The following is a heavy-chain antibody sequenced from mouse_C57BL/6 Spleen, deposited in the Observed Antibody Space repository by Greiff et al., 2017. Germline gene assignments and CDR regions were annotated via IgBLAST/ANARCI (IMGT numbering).Heavy chain of an antibody. CDR2: IYPRDGST. CDR3: ARGWDEGGYAMDD. Sequence: QVQLKQSGPELVKPGASVKLSCKASGYTFTSYDINWVKQRPGQGLEWIGWIYPRDGSTKYNEKFKGKATVTVDTSSSTAYMELHSLTSEDSAVYFCARGWDEGGYAMDDWGQGTSVTVSS. V-gene: IGHV1-85*01. D-gene: IGHD4-1*01. CDR1: GYTFTSYD. J-gene: IGHJ4*01.